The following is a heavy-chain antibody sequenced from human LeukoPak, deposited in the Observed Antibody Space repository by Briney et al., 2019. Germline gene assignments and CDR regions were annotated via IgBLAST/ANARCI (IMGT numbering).Heavy chain of an antibody. D-gene: IGHD2-8*01. J-gene: IGHJ4*02. CDR1: GFTLRNYA. CDR2: VTGNGDTT. Sequence: GGSLRLSCAASGFTLRNYAMTWVRQAPGNGLEWVSVVTGNGDTTYYADSLKGRFTISRDNSRNTLYLQMNSPRAEDTAVYHCARNAADCTTSACYDSWGQGTLVTVSS. V-gene: IGHV3-23*01. CDR3: ARNAADCTTSACYDS.